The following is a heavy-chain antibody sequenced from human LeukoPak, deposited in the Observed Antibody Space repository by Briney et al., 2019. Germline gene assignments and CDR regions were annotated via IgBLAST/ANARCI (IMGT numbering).Heavy chain of an antibody. CDR1: GGSISSSSYY. J-gene: IGHJ6*03. CDR3: ARVRARLSRYYYYMDV. V-gene: IGHV4-39*07. D-gene: IGHD2-21*02. CDR2: IYYSGST. Sequence: SETLSLTCTVSGGSISSSSYYWGWIRQPPGKGLEWIGSIYYSGSTYYNPSLKSRVTISVVTSKNQFSLKLSSVTAADTAVYYCARVRARLSRYYYYMDVWGKGTTVTVSS.